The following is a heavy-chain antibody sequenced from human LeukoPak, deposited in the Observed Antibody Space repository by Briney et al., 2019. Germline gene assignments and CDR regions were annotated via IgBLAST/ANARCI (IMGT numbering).Heavy chain of an antibody. V-gene: IGHV3-53*01. Sequence: GSLRLSCAASGFTFSSYAMSWVRQAPGKGLEWVSAIYSGGDTYYADSVKGRFTISRDNSKNTLYLQMNSLRAEDTAMYYCARGYYGLNYFDYWGQGTLVTVSS. CDR2: IYSGGDT. CDR1: GFTFSSYA. J-gene: IGHJ4*02. CDR3: ARGYYGLNYFDY. D-gene: IGHD3-16*01.